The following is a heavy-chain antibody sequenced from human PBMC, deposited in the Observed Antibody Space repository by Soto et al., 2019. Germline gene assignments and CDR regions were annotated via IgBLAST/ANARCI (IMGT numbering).Heavy chain of an antibody. CDR1: GFTFISYA. J-gene: IGHJ5*02. Sequence: GRPLRLPCAASGFTFISYAMSWVRQAPGKGLEWVSAISGSGGSTYYADSVKGRFTISRDNSKNTLYLQMNSLRAEDTAVYYCAKDAMPDYGETWFDPWGQGTLVTVSS. V-gene: IGHV3-23*01. CDR3: AKDAMPDYGETWFDP. D-gene: IGHD4-17*01. CDR2: ISGSGGST.